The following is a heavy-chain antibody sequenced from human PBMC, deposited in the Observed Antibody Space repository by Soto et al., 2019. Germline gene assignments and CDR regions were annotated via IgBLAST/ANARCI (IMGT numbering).Heavy chain of an antibody. CDR2: ITGITEVGTT. J-gene: IGHJ5*02. V-gene: IGHV3-15*01. CDR3: TRDADCSGDCYSWS. CDR1: GFTFNSAW. Sequence: EVQLVESGGGLVKPGESLRLSCAASGFTFNSAWMSWVRQAPGKGLEWVGRITGITEVGTTDYAAPVKGRFTISRDSSKNTLFLQMNSLKIEDTAVYYCTRDADCSGDCYSWSWGQGTLVTVSS. D-gene: IGHD2-21*02.